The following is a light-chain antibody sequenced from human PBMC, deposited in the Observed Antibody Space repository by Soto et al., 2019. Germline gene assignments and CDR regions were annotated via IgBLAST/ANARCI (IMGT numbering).Light chain of an antibody. J-gene: IGLJ2*01. CDR2: EVS. V-gene: IGLV2-14*01. Sequence: QSALTQPASVSRSPAQSITISCTGTSSDVGGYNYVSWYQQHPGKAPKLMIYEVSNRPSGVSNRFSGSKSGNTASLTISGLQAEDEADYYCSSYTSSSTPVVFGGGTKLTVL. CDR1: SSDVGGYNY. CDR3: SSYTSSSTPVV.